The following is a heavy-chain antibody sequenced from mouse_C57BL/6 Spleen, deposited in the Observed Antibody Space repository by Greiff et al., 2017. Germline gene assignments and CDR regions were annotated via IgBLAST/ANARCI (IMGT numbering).Heavy chain of an antibody. J-gene: IGHJ1*03. CDR3: ARGDGV. Sequence: VQLQQPGAELVKPGASVKLSCKASGYTFTSYWMQWVKQRPGQGLEWIGEIDPSDSYTNYNQKFKGKATLTVDTSSSTAYMQLSSLTSEDSAVYYCARGDGVWGTGTTVTVSS. CDR1: GYTFTSYW. CDR2: IDPSDSYT. V-gene: IGHV1-50*01. D-gene: IGHD2-3*01.